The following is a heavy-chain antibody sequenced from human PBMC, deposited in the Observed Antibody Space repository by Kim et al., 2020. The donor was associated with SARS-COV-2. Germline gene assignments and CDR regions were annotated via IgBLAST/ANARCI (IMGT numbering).Heavy chain of an antibody. CDR1: GGSISSGGYY. D-gene: IGHD5-18*01. CDR2: IYYSGST. Sequence: SETLSLTCTVSGGSISSGGYYWSWIRQHPGKGLEWIGYIYYSGSTYYNPSLKSRVTISVDTSKNQFSLKLSSVTAADTAVYYCARGSHSYGYLWGQGTLVTVSS. V-gene: IGHV4-31*03. CDR3: ARGSHSYGYL. J-gene: IGHJ5*02.